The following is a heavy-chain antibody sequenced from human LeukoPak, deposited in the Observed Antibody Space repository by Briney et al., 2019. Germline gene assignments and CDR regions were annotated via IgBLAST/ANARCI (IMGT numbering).Heavy chain of an antibody. Sequence: PGGSLRLFCEASGFTFCSYAMSWVRQAPGKGLEWVGRIKSKTDGGTTDYAAPVKGRFTISRDDSKNTLYLQMNSLKTEDTAVYYCTTDPQAAGIDYWGQGTLVTVSS. CDR3: TTDPQAAGIDY. V-gene: IGHV3-15*01. D-gene: IGHD1-1*01. J-gene: IGHJ4*02. CDR2: IKSKTDGGTT. CDR1: GFTFCSYA.